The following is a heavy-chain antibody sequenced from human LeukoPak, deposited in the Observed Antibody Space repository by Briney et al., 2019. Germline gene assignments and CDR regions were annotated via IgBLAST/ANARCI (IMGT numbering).Heavy chain of an antibody. CDR2: INPNSCGT. J-gene: IGHJ4*02. CDR1: GYTFTGYY. V-gene: IGHV1-2*02. CDR3: ARVDSSGWLNY. D-gene: IGHD6-19*01. Sequence: ASVKVSCKASGYTFTGYYMHWVRQAPGQGLEWMGWINPNSCGTNYAQKFQGRVTMTRDTSISTAYMELSRLRSDDTAVYYCARVDSSGWLNYWGQGTLVTVSS.